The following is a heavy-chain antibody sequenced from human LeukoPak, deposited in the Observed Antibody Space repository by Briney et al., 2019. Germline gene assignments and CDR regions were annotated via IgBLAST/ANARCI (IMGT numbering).Heavy chain of an antibody. J-gene: IGHJ4*02. CDR2: INPNSGGT. CDR1: GYTFTGYY. CDR3: ARDRCSGGSCYSGGY. D-gene: IGHD2-15*01. V-gene: IGHV1-2*02. Sequence: GASVKVSCKASGYTFTGYYMHWVRQAPGQGLEWMGWINPNSGGTNYAQKFQGRVTMTRDTSISTAYMELSRLRSDDTAVYYCARDRCSGGSCYSGGYWGQGTLVTVSS.